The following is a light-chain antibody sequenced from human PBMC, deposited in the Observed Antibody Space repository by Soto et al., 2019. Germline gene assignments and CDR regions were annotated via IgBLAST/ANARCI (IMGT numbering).Light chain of an antibody. V-gene: IGKV3-20*01. CDR2: RAS. CDR3: QQYGSSPLT. CDR1: QSVSSDY. J-gene: IGKJ4*01. Sequence: EIVLTQSPGTLSLSPGERATLSCRASQSVSSDYLAWYQQKPGQTPKVLIYRASSRATGIPDRFSGSVSGTDFTLTISRREPEDFAVYYFQQYGSSPLTFGGGTKVEIK.